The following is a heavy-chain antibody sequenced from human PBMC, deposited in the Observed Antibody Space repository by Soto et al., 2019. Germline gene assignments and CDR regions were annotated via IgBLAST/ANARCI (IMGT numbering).Heavy chain of an antibody. CDR3: GYDSSGRQYYFDY. CDR2: IIPIFGTA. Sequence: QVQLVQSGAEVKKPGSSVKVSCKASGGTFSSYAISWVRQAPGQGLEWMGGIIPIFGTANYVQKFQGRVTITADESTSTAYMELSSLRSEDTAVYYCGYDSSGRQYYFDYWGQGTLVTVSS. D-gene: IGHD3-22*01. J-gene: IGHJ4*02. CDR1: GGTFSSYA. V-gene: IGHV1-69*01.